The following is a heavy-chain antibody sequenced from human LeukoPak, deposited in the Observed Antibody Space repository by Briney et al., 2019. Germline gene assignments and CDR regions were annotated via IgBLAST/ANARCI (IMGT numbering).Heavy chain of an antibody. V-gene: IGHV4-39*07. CDR2: IYYSGST. J-gene: IGHJ4*02. CDR3: ARFVRPPAYYFDY. Sequence: PSETLSLTCTVSGGSLSSSNYYWGWLRQPPGMGLEWFGSIYYSGSTYYNPSLKSPVTISVDTSKNQFSLKLSSVTAADTAVYYCARFVRPPAYYFDYWGQGTLVTVSS. D-gene: IGHD6-25*01. CDR1: GGSLSSSNYY.